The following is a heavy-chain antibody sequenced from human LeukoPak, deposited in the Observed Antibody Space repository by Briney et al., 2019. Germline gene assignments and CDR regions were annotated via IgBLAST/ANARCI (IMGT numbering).Heavy chain of an antibody. Sequence: ASVKVSCKASGYTFIGYYIRWVRQAPGQGLEWMGWINPNSGGTNYAQKFQGRVTMTRDTSISTAYMELSRLRSDDTAVYYCTRYSIHSGFDYWGQGTLVTVSS. CDR2: INPNSGGT. CDR3: TRYSIHSGFDY. CDR1: GYTFIGYY. V-gene: IGHV1-2*02. J-gene: IGHJ4*02. D-gene: IGHD1-26*01.